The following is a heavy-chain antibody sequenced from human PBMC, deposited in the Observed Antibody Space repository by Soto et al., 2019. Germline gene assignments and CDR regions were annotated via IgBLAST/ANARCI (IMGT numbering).Heavy chain of an antibody. CDR1: GFTFSSYV. V-gene: IGHV3-30-3*01. Sequence: QVQLVESGGGVVQPGRSLRLSCAASGFTFSSYVIHWVRQAPCKGLEWVAVISYDGSNKYYADSVKGRFTISRDNSKNTLYLQMNSLRAEDTAVYYCARGTLYGLGYSSGWPNFDYWGQGTLVTVSS. CDR2: ISYDGSNK. J-gene: IGHJ4*02. D-gene: IGHD6-19*01. CDR3: ARGTLYGLGYSSGWPNFDY.